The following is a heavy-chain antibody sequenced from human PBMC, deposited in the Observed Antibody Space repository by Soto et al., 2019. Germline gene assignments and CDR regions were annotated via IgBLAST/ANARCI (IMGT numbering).Heavy chain of an antibody. CDR3: AMVRFGPSGGLYFHY. J-gene: IGHJ1*01. CDR1: CGSVNSGDFY. V-gene: IGHV4-31*03. CDR2: IFYTGQT. D-gene: IGHD2-15*01. Sequence: SETLYLTCSVSCGSVNSGDFYWSWIRQGPGEGLEWIGHIFYTGQTYYNPSLKSRAALLVDTSKSQFSLKLISVTAADTAVYYCAMVRFGPSGGLYFHYRGEGTLVTVS.